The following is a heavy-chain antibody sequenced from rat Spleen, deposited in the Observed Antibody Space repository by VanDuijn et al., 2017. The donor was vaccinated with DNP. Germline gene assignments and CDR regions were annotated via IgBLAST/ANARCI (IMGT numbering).Heavy chain of an antibody. Sequence: EVQLVESDGGVVQPGRSLKLSCAASGFTFSDYYMAWVRQGPTRGLEWVATISYGGSTTYYRDSVKGRFTIARADAKSTLYLQMDSLRSEDTATYYCARHRTISPFYYAMNAWGQGASVTVSS. V-gene: IGHV5-29*01. J-gene: IGHJ4*01. CDR3: ARHRTISPFYYAMNA. CDR2: ISYGGSTT. CDR1: GFTFSDYY.